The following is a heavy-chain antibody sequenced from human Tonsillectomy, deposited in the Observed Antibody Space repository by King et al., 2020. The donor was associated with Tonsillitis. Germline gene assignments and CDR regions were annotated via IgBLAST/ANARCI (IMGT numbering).Heavy chain of an antibody. D-gene: IGHD3-10*01. CDR2: IYYSGST. Sequence: QLQESGPGLVKPSQTLSLTCTVSGGSISRGGFYWSWIRQHPGKGLEWIGYIYYSGSTYYNPSLKCRVTISVDTSKNQFSLKLSSLTAADTAVYYCARSYGSGTYYMDYWGQGTLVTVSS. CDR1: GGSISRGGFY. J-gene: IGHJ4*02. CDR3: ARSYGSGTYYMDY. V-gene: IGHV4-31*03.